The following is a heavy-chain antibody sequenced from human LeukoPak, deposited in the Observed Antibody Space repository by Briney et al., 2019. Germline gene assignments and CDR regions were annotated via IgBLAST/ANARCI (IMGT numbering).Heavy chain of an antibody. J-gene: IGHJ4*02. CDR3: AREKWLILSLDY. Sequence: XGDXVSXXSAAWNWVRQSPSRGLEWLGRTYYRSKWYNDYAVSVKSRITINPDTSKNLFSLQLNSVTPEDTAVYYCAREKWLILSLDYWGQGTLVTVSS. V-gene: IGHV6-1*01. CDR2: TYYRSKWYN. CDR1: GDXVSXXSAA. D-gene: IGHD6-19*01.